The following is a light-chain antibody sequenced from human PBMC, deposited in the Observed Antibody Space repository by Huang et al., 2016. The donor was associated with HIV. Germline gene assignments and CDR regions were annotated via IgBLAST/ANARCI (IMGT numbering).Light chain of an antibody. V-gene: IGKV1-NL1*01. J-gene: IGKJ3*01. CDR3: QHYYTTPRT. CDR1: QDISDS. Sequence: DIQMTQSPSSLSASVGDRVTISCRASQDISDSLAWYQQKSGKAPNLLFSAASRLETGGPTRVSGSGSGADYTLTISSLQPEDFATYYCQHYYTTPRTFGPGTKVDIK. CDR2: AAS.